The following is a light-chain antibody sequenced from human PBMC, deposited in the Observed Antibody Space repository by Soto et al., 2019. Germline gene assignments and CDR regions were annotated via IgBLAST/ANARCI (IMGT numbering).Light chain of an antibody. CDR3: QQYNNWPRT. J-gene: IGKJ2*01. V-gene: IGKV3-15*01. CDR2: GAS. CDR1: QSVSNS. Sequence: EIVMTQSPATLSVSPGERATLSCRASQSVSNSLVWYQQKPGQTPRLLIYGASTRATGIPARFSGSGSGTEFTLTISSLQSEDFAVYYCQQYNNWPRTFGQGTKLEIK.